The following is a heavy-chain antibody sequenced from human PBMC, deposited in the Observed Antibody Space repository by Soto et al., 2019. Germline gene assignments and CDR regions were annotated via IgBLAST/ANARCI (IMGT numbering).Heavy chain of an antibody. J-gene: IGHJ4*02. V-gene: IGHV3-23*01. CDR3: AKDSYDSSGYYDY. D-gene: IGHD3-22*01. Sequence: GGSLRLSCAASGFTFSSYAMSWVRQAPGKGLEWVSAISGSGGSTYYADSVKGRFTISRDNSKNTLYLQMNSLRAEDTAVEYCAKDSYDSSGYYDYWGQGTLVTVSS. CDR1: GFTFSSYA. CDR2: ISGSGGST.